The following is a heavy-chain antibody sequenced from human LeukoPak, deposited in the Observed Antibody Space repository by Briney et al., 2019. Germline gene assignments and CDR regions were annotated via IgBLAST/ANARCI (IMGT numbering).Heavy chain of an antibody. J-gene: IGHJ1*01. CDR3: YREGKNFFYY. V-gene: IGHV3-33*03. CDR1: GVSLPVFG. CDR2: IWFDGTKK. D-gene: IGHD1-26*01. Sequence: PGGSLRLSCAASGVSLPVFGMEWVCQTPDTRLQWVAVIWFDGTKKLYDDSVKGRFTISRDNANNTLFLHMYSLRVEDTAVYYCYREGKNFFYYWGHGTLVAVSP.